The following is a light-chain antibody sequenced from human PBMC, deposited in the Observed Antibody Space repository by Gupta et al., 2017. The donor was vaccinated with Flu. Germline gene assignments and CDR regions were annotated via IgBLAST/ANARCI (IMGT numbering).Light chain of an antibody. CDR3: QHEVNSPGV. Sequence: GTLYLSPGERATRSCRASQSVKNKFLAWYQQKPGQAPRLLIYDASSRATGIPDRFSGSGSGTEFTLTIGRREPEDFAVFYCQHEVNSPGVFGGGTKLEI. J-gene: IGKJ4*02. V-gene: IGKV3-20*01. CDR1: QSVKNKF. CDR2: DAS.